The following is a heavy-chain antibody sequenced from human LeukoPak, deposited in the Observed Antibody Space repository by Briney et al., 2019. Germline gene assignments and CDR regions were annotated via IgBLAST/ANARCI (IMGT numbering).Heavy chain of an antibody. CDR1: GFTFRSYA. D-gene: IGHD2-21*02. J-gene: IGHJ4*02. Sequence: GASLRLSCAASGFTFRSYAMGWVRQAPGKGLEWVSAISASGRSTYYADSVKGRFTISRDNSKNTLYLQMNSLRAEDTAVYYCAKDACGGDCYSHFDYWGQGTLVTVSS. CDR2: ISASGRST. CDR3: AKDACGGDCYSHFDY. V-gene: IGHV3-23*01.